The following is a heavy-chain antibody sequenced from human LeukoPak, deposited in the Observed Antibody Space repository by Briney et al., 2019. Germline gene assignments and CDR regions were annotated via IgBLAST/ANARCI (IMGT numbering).Heavy chain of an antibody. V-gene: IGHV1-46*01. CDR1: GYTFTSYG. CDR3: AREEGAVAGDFDY. D-gene: IGHD6-19*01. CDR2: INPSGGST. Sequence: GASVKVSCKASGYTFTSYGISWVRQTPGQGLEWMGIINPSGGSTSYAQKFQGRVTMTRDTSTSTVYMELSSLRSEDTAVYYCAREEGAVAGDFDYWGQGTLVTVSS. J-gene: IGHJ4*02.